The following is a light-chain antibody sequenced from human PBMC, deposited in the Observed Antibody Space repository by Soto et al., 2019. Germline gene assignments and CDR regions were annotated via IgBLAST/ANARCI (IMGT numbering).Light chain of an antibody. V-gene: IGKV3-11*01. CDR3: QQRSNWPSLT. CDR2: DAS. J-gene: IGKJ4*01. CDR1: QSVSSS. Sequence: EIVLTQSPATLSLSPGERATLSCRTSQSVSSSLAWYQQKPGQAPRLLIFDASNRATGIPARFSGSVSGTDFTLTISSLEPEDFAVYYCQQRSNWPSLTFGGGTKVQIK.